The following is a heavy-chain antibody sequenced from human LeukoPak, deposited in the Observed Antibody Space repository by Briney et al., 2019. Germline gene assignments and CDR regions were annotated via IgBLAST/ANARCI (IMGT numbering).Heavy chain of an antibody. Sequence: GGSLRLSCAASGFTFSSYSMNWVRQAPGKRLEWVSSISSSSSYIYYADSVKGRFTISRDNAKNSLYLQMNSLRAEDTAVYYCARLMDWNDEFDYWGQGTLVTVSS. CDR2: ISSSSSYI. V-gene: IGHV3-21*01. D-gene: IGHD1-1*01. CDR3: ARLMDWNDEFDY. J-gene: IGHJ4*02. CDR1: GFTFSSYS.